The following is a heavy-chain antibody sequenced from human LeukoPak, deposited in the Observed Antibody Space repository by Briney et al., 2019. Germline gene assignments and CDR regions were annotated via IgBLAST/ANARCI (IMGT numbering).Heavy chain of an antibody. J-gene: IGHJ6*02. Sequence: SETLSLTCTVSGDSISSYYWSWIRQPPGKGLEWIGYIYYSGSTNYNPSLRSRVTISVDTSKNQFSLKLTSVAAADTAVYYCARDPSGSYYAGSYNYYYGMDVWGQGTTVTVSS. CDR2: IYYSGST. V-gene: IGHV4-59*01. CDR1: GDSISSYY. CDR3: ARDPSGSYYAGSYNYYYGMDV. D-gene: IGHD1-26*01.